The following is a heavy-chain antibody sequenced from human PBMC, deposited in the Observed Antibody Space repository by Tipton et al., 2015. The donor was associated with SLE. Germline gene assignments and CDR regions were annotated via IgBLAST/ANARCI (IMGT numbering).Heavy chain of an antibody. CDR2: IYYSGST. D-gene: IGHD1-26*01. CDR1: GGSISSHY. J-gene: IGHJ1*01. V-gene: IGHV4-59*11. CDR3: ARGRGATKFQH. Sequence: TLSLTCTVSGGSISSHYWSWIRQPPGKGLEWIGYIYYSGSTNYNPSLKSRVTISVDTSKNQFSLKLSSVTAADTAVYYCARGRGATKFQHWGQGTLVTVSS.